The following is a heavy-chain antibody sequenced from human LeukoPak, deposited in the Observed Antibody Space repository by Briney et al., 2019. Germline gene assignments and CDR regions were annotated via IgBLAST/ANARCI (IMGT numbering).Heavy chain of an antibody. D-gene: IGHD1-1*01. CDR2: ISSSSSTI. CDR1: GFTFSSYS. CDR3: AKHIRTTGTAWDD. V-gene: IGHV3-48*01. Sequence: GGSLRLSCAASGFTFSSYSMNWVRQAPGKGLEWVSYISSSSSTIYYADSVKGRFTISRDNSKNTLYLQMNSLRAEDTAVYYCAKHIRTTGTAWDDWGQGTLVTVSS. J-gene: IGHJ4*02.